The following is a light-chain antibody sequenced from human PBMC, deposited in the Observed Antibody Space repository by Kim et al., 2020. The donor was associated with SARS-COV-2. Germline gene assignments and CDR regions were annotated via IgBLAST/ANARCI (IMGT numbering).Light chain of an antibody. CDR2: RDS. CDR3: QVWDSSNWV. V-gene: IGLV3-9*01. Sequence: SVALGQTARITCGGNNLGSKNVHWYQQKPGQGPVLVIYRDSNRPSGIPERFSGSNSGNTATLTISRAQAGDEADYYCQVWDSSNWVFGGGTQLTVL. J-gene: IGLJ3*02. CDR1: NLGSKN.